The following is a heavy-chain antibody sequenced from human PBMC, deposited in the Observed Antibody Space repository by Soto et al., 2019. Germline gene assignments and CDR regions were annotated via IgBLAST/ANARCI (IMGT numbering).Heavy chain of an antibody. CDR1: GFTFSRYG. Sequence: QVQLVESGGGVVQPGRSLRLSCAASGFTFSRYGMHWVRQAPGKGLEWVAVIWYDGSNKYYADSVKGRFTISRDNSKNTLYLQMNSLRAEDTAVYYCARDSKYSPGVHDYWGQGTLVTVSS. V-gene: IGHV3-33*01. CDR2: IWYDGSNK. J-gene: IGHJ4*02. D-gene: IGHD1-26*01. CDR3: ARDSKYSPGVHDY.